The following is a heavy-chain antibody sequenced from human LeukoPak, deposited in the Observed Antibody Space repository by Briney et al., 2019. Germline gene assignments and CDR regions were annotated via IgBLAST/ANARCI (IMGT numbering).Heavy chain of an antibody. D-gene: IGHD5-18*01. CDR1: GYTFTGYY. V-gene: IGHV1-2*02. Sequence: ASVKVSCKASGYTFTGYYMHWVRQAPGQGLEWMGWINPNSVGTNYAQKFHGRVTMTRYTSISTAYMELSKLRPDDTAVYYWARAAGRGYSYGSNFDYWGKGALFTVSS. CDR2: INPNSVGT. J-gene: IGHJ4*02. CDR3: ARAAGRGYSYGSNFDY.